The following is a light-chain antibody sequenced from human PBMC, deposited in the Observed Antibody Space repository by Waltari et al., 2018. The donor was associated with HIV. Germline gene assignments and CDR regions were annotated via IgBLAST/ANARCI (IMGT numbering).Light chain of an antibody. CDR3: QQYYGTPPT. CDR1: QSVLYSSKTKKN. CDR2: WAS. J-gene: IGKJ1*01. V-gene: IGKV4-1*01. Sequence: DIVMTQSPDSLAVSLGERATVNCKSSQSVLYSSKTKKNLAWYQQKPGQPPKLLICWASTRESGVPDRVSGSGSGTDFTLTISSLQAEDVAVYYCQQYYGTPPTFGQGTKVEIK.